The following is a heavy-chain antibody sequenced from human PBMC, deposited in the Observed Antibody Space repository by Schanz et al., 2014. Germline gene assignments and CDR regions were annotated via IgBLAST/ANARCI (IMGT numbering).Heavy chain of an antibody. CDR1: GYTFTRYY. CDR3: ARDRVYSYGLPADY. J-gene: IGHJ4*03. D-gene: IGHD5-18*01. CDR2: INPSGGST. Sequence: QVQLVQSGAEVKKPGASVKVSCRASGYTFTRYYMHWVRQAPGQGLEWMGIINPSGGSTDYAQKFQGRVTMTMDTSTSTVCMELSGLRSEDSAVYYCARDRVYSYGLPADYWGQGTLVTVSS. V-gene: IGHV1-46*01.